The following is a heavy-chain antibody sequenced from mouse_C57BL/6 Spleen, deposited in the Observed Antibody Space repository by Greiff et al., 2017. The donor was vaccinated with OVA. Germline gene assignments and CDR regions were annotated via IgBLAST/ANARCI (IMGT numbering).Heavy chain of an antibody. V-gene: IGHV2-2*02. Sequence: VQLQQSGPGLVQPSQSLSITCTVSGFSLTSYGVHWVRQSPGKGLEWLGLIWSGGSPDTNAAFISRLSLSKDNSKSQVFFKMNNLQANDTAIYYCARYPYGNYLRMGYWGQGTSVTVSS. CDR1: GFSLTSYG. D-gene: IGHD2-1*01. CDR2: IWSGGSP. CDR3: ARYPYGNYLRMGY. J-gene: IGHJ4*01.